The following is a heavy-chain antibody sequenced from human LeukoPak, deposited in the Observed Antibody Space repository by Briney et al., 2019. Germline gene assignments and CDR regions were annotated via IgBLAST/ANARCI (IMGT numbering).Heavy chain of an antibody. V-gene: IGHV4-59*01. CDR1: GGSIGSYY. Sequence: PSETLSLTCTVSGGSIGSYYWSWIRQPPGKGLEWLGYIYYSGSTNYKPSLKSRVTMSLDTSKNQFSLKLSSVTAADTAVYYCARDVRPLLNGFDMWGQGTVVTVSP. CDR2: IYYSGST. J-gene: IGHJ3*02. CDR3: ARDVRPLLNGFDM.